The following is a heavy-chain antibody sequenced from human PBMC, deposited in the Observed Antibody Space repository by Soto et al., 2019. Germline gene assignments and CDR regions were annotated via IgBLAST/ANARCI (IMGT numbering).Heavy chain of an antibody. J-gene: IGHJ4*01. CDR2: VSAYNGEK. V-gene: IGHV1-18*01. Sequence: GAAVKVSCKACGYTFTSYDINWVRQATGQGLEWMGWVSAYNGEKRYAQRVQARVIMTTDTSTTTAYMELRSLRSDDTAVYYCSRGTSIPASGDYWGQGTLVTVSS. CDR3: SRGTSIPASGDY. CDR1: GYTFTSYD. D-gene: IGHD1-1*01.